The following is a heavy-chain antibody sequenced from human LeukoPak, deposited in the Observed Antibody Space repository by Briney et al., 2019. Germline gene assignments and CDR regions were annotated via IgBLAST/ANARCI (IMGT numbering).Heavy chain of an antibody. CDR1: GYTFTSYD. CDR2: VNPNSGHT. J-gene: IGHJ4*02. Sequence: ASVKVSCKASGYTFTSYDVNWVRQATGQGLEWMGWVNPNSGHTGYAWKFQGRVTVTTNTSISTAYMELSSLRSEDTAVYYCARGAPGSYCSGGSCPYFDYWGQGTLVSVSS. V-gene: IGHV1-8*01. CDR3: ARGAPGSYCSGGSCPYFDY. D-gene: IGHD2-15*01.